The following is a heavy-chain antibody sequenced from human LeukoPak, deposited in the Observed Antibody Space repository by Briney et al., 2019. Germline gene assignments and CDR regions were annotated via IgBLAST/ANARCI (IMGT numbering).Heavy chain of an antibody. CDR1: GFTFSSYW. CDR2: INSDGSST. Sequence: QTGGSLRLSCAASGFTFSSYWMHWVRQAPGKGLVWVSRINSDGSSTSYADSVKGRFTISRDNAKNTLYLQMNSLRAEDTAVYYCARELPWDYYGSGSYYGYWGQGSPVTVSS. D-gene: IGHD3-10*01. V-gene: IGHV3-74*01. J-gene: IGHJ4*02. CDR3: ARELPWDYYGSGSYYGY.